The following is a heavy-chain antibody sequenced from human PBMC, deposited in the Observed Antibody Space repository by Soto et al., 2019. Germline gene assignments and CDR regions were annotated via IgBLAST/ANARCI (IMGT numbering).Heavy chain of an antibody. V-gene: IGHV2-5*02. Sequence: SGPTLVNPTQTLTLTCTFSGFSLSTSGVGVGWIRQPPGKALEWLALIYWDDDKRYSPSLKSRLTITKDTSKNQVVLTMTNMDLVDTATYDCAHRVVSREIVVVVAATLAFDIWGQGTMVTVSS. CDR1: GFSLSTSGVG. CDR3: AHRVVSREIVVVVAATLAFDI. CDR2: IYWDDDK. J-gene: IGHJ3*02. D-gene: IGHD2-15*01.